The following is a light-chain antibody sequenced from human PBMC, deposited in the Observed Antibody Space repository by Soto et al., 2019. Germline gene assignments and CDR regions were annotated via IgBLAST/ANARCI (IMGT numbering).Light chain of an antibody. V-gene: IGLV2-23*01. Sequence: QSALTQPASVSGSPGQSITISCTGTSSYVGNYDLVSWYQQHPGKAPRLMIYEDTKRPSGVTYRFSGSKSGNTASLAISGLQAEDEADYYCCSYAGSSTYVFGTGTRSPS. CDR1: SSYVGNYDL. CDR2: EDT. CDR3: CSYAGSSTYV. J-gene: IGLJ1*01.